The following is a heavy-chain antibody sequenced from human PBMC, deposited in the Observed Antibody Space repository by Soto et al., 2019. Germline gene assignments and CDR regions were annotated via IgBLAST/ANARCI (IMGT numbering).Heavy chain of an antibody. CDR1: GGSISSYY. V-gene: IGHV4-59*01. CDR3: ARVWGGAFDI. Sequence: QVQLQESGPGLVKPSETLSLTCTVSGGSISSYYWSWIRQPPGKGLEWIGYIYYSGRTNYNPSLKSRLTISVDPSKNQFSLKLSSVSAADTAVYYYARVWGGAFDIWGQGTMVTVSS. D-gene: IGHD3-10*01. J-gene: IGHJ3*02. CDR2: IYYSGRT.